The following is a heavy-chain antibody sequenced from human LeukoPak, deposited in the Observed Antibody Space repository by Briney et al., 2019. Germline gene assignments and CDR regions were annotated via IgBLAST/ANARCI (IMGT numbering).Heavy chain of an antibody. CDR3: ARLIVVPAARDFDY. V-gene: IGHV3-30*04. Sequence: GGSLRLSCAASGFTFSSYAMHWVRQAPGKGLEWVAVISYDGSNKYYADSVKGRFTISRDNSKNTLYLQMNSLGAEDTAVYYCARLIVVPAARDFDYWGQGTLVTVSS. CDR2: ISYDGSNK. J-gene: IGHJ4*02. D-gene: IGHD2-2*01. CDR1: GFTFSSYA.